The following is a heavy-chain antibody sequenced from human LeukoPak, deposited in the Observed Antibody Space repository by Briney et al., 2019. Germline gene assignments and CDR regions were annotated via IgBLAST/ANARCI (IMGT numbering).Heavy chain of an antibody. CDR3: AKDSLWAYDY. CDR1: GFTFSDYA. J-gene: IGHJ4*02. CDR2: INGNGGST. Sequence: GGSLRLSCAASGFTFSDYAMHWVRQAPGKGLEWVSIINGNGGSTHYADSVKGRFTVSRDNRKCSLCLQMNSMTTEDTAFYYCAKDSLWAYDYWGQGTLVTVSS. V-gene: IGHV3-43*02. D-gene: IGHD7-27*01.